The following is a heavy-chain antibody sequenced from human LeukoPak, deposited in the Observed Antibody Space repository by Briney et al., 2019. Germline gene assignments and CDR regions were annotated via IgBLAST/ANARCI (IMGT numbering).Heavy chain of an antibody. V-gene: IGHV3-66*04. Sequence: GGSLRLSCAAYAFTVSSNYMGWVRQAPGKGLEWVSVIYSGGSRYYTDSVKGRFTISRDNSKNTMYLQMNSLRGEDTAVYYCARHLYGDPNYYYYGMDVWGQGTTVTVSS. J-gene: IGHJ6*02. CDR2: IYSGGSR. CDR1: AFTVSSNY. CDR3: ARHLYGDPNYYYYGMDV. D-gene: IGHD4-17*01.